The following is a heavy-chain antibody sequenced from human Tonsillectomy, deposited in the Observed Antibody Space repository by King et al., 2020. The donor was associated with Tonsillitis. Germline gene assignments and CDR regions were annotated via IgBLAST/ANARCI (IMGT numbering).Heavy chain of an antibody. J-gene: IGHJ4*02. CDR2: ISGSGGST. Sequence: VQLVESGGGLVQPGGSLRLSCAASGFTFSSYAMKWVRQAPGKGLEWVSAISGSGGSTYYADSVKDRFTISRDNSKTTLYLQMNSLRAEDTAVYYCAKSLRDTIFGVVIAPDYWGQGTLVTVSS. CDR1: GFTFSSYA. D-gene: IGHD3-3*01. V-gene: IGHV3-23*04. CDR3: AKSLRDTIFGVVIAPDY.